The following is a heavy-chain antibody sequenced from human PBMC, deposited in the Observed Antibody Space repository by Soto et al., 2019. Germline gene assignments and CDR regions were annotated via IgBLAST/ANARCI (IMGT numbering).Heavy chain of an antibody. J-gene: IGHJ4*02. CDR3: ARLTLITWNYSVLFDY. Sequence: QLQLQESGPGLVKPSETLSLTCTVSGGSISSSSYYWGWLRQPPGKGLEWIGSIYYSGSTYYNPSLKSRVTISVDTSKNQFSLKLSSVTAADTAVYYCARLTLITWNYSVLFDYWGQGTLVTVSS. CDR2: IYYSGST. V-gene: IGHV4-39*01. D-gene: IGHD1-7*01. CDR1: GGSISSSSYY.